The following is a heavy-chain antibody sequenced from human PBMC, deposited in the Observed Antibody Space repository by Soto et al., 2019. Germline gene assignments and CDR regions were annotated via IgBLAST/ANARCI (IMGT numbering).Heavy chain of an antibody. CDR3: ARGSSGWPPRLDY. J-gene: IGHJ4*02. V-gene: IGHV4-59*01. D-gene: IGHD6-19*01. CDR1: GGPISSYY. CDR2: IYYSGST. Sequence: QVQLQESGPGLVKPSETLSLNCTVSGGPISSYYWSWIRQSPGKGLEWIGYIYYSGSTNYNPSLKRRXXISVDTSKNQFSLELSSVTAADTAVYYCARGSSGWPPRLDYWGQGTLVTVSS.